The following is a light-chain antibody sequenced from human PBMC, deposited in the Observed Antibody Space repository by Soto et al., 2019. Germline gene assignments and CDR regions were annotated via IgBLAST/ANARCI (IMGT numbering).Light chain of an antibody. Sequence: DIVMTQSPDSLAVSLGERATINCKSSQSVLYSSNNQNYLAWYQQKPGQPPKLLIYWASTRESGVPDRFSGSGSGTDFTLTISSLPAEDVAVYYCQQYYSTPLTFGGGTKVEIK. CDR2: WAS. CDR3: QQYYSTPLT. CDR1: QSVLYSSNNQNY. J-gene: IGKJ4*01. V-gene: IGKV4-1*01.